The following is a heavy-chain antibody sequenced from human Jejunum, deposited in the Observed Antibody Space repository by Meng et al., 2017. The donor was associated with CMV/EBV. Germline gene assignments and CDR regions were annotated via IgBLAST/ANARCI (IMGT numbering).Heavy chain of an antibody. D-gene: IGHD6-13*01. V-gene: IGHV3-66*01. CDR1: GFTVSTNY. CDR3: ASGYIEGHHLGY. J-gene: IGHJ4*02. Sequence: VEGVEAGGALVQPGGSLSFSCAASGFTVSTNYMSWVRQAPGKGLEWVSALYSGGNTYYADSVKGRFTLSRDNSKNTLYLQMSSLGVEDTAVYYCASGYIEGHHLGYWGQGTLVTVSS. CDR2: LYSGGNT.